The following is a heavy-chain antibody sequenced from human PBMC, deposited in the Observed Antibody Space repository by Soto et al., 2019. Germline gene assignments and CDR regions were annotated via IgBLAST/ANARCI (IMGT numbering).Heavy chain of an antibody. V-gene: IGHV3-48*02. J-gene: IGHJ5*02. CDR2: ITSKSTTI. Sequence: GGSLRLSCAASGLTFNSYSMNWVRQAPGQGLEWVSYITSKSTTIKYADSVKGRFTVSRDNAKNSLYLQLNSLRDEDTAVYYCAREMGACSDSSCYPGPYDSWGQGTLVTVS. CDR3: AREMGACSDSSCYPGPYDS. D-gene: IGHD3-16*01. CDR1: GLTFNSYS.